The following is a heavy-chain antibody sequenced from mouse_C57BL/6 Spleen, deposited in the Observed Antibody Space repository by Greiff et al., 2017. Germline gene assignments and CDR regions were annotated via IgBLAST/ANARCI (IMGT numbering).Heavy chain of an antibody. D-gene: IGHD1-1*01. CDR1: GFSLTSYG. CDR2: IWSGGST. V-gene: IGHV2-2*01. J-gene: IGHJ4*01. Sequence: VQRVESGPGLVQPSQSLSITCTVSGFSLTSYGVHWVRQSPGKGLEWLGVIWSGGSTDYYAAFISRLIISKDNSKNQVFFKMNSLQADDTAIYYCARIRNYYAMDYWGQGTSVTVSS. CDR3: ARIRNYYAMDY.